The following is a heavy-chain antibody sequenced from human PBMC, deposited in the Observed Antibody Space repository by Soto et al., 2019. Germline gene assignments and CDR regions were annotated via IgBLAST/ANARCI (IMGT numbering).Heavy chain of an antibody. V-gene: IGHV4-61*01. CDR2: IYYSGTT. CDR1: GASVSSATHY. CDR3: ARGGSSWYPYYFDY. Sequence: SETLSLTCTVSGASVSSATHYWNWIRQPPGKPLEWIGYIYYSGTTNYNPSLRSRVTISLDRSNDQFSLKLSSVTAADTAVYYCARGGSSWYPYYFDYWGQGTLVTVSS. D-gene: IGHD6-13*01. J-gene: IGHJ4*02.